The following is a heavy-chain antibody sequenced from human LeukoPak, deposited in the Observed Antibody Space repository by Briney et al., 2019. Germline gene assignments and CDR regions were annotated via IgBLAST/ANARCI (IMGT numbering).Heavy chain of an antibody. CDR1: GFTFSSYA. CDR3: ARDYCSGGSCYEFDY. J-gene: IGHJ4*02. CDR2: IKQDGSEK. D-gene: IGHD2-15*01. V-gene: IGHV3-7*01. Sequence: GGSLRLSCAASGFTFSSYAMSWVRQAPGKGLEWVANIKQDGSEKYYVDSVKGRFTISRDNAKNSLYLQMNSLRAEDTAVYYCARDYCSGGSCYEFDYWGQGTLVTVSS.